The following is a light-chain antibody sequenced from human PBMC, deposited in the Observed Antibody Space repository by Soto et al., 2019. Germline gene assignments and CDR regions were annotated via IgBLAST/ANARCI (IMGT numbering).Light chain of an antibody. CDR1: QSVSNNY. J-gene: IGKJ5*01. Sequence: EIVLTQSPGTLSLSPGERATLSCRASQSVSNNYLAWYQQKPGQAPRLLIYGASNRATGIPDRFSGSGSGTDFTLTISRLEPEDSAVYYCQQRSVWPPVTFGQGTRLEIK. CDR2: GAS. V-gene: IGKV3D-20*02. CDR3: QQRSVWPPVT.